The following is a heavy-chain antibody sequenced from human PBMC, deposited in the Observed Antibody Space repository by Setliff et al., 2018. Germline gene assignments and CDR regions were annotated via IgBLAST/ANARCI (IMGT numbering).Heavy chain of an antibody. V-gene: IGHV4-34*01. CDR3: ARDYYDSRGSYAFDI. CDR1: GGSFSGNY. Sequence: PSETLSLTCAVYGGSFSGNYWSWIRQPPGKGLEWIGEINHSGSTNHNPSLKSRVTISVDTSKNQFSLNLSSATAADTAMYYCARDYYDSRGSYAFDIWGQGTVVTVS. CDR2: INHSGST. J-gene: IGHJ3*02. D-gene: IGHD3-22*01.